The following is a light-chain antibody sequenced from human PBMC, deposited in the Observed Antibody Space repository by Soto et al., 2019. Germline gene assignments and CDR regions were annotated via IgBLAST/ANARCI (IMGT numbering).Light chain of an antibody. Sequence: EIVLTQSPGALSLSPGERATLSCRTSHDISSSYLAWYQQKRGQAPRLLMYGASTRATGIPDRFSGSGSGTDFTLTLSRLEPEDFAVYYCQHYGGSVLTFGGGTKVEIK. J-gene: IGKJ4*01. CDR2: GAS. CDR3: QHYGGSVLT. CDR1: HDISSSY. V-gene: IGKV3-20*01.